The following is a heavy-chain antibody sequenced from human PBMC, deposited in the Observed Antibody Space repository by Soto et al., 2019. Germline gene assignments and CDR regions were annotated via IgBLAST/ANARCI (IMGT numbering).Heavy chain of an antibody. J-gene: IGHJ6*02. CDR3: ARVRIAARTGAYGMDV. CDR1: GGSISSYY. V-gene: IGHV4-4*07. Sequence: LSLTCTVSGGSISSYYWSWIRQPAGKGLEWIGRIYTSGSTNYNPSLKSRVTMSVDTSKNQFSLKLSSVTAADTAVYYCARVRIAARTGAYGMDVWGQGTTVTVSS. CDR2: IYTSGST. D-gene: IGHD6-6*01.